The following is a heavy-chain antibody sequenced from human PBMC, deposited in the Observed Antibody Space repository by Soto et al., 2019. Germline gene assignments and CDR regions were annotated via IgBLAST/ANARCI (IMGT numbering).Heavy chain of an antibody. CDR1: GYTLTELS. V-gene: IGHV1-24*01. D-gene: IGHD2-8*01. J-gene: IGHJ4*02. CDR3: ATGVEQPWSMLGLDH. CDR2: FDPEDGET. Sequence: ASVKVSCKVSGYTLTELSMHWVRQAPGKGLEWMGGFDPEDGETIYAQKFQGRVTMTEDTSTDTAYMELSSLRSEDTAVYYCATGVEQPWSMLGLDHWGQGTLVTVSA.